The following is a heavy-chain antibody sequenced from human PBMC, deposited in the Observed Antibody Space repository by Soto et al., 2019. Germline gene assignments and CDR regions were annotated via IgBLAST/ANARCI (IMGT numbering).Heavy chain of an antibody. V-gene: IGHV4-61*01. CDR3: AGGRGHVNNWFDP. D-gene: IGHD3-10*01. CDR1: GGSVSSPTYY. Sequence: QVQLQESGPGLGKPSETLSLTCTVSGGSVSSPTYYWSWIRQPPGKGLEWIGYMYYSGSTNYNPSLKSRVTIALDTATHQSSLKLSYVTAADTAVYSCAGGRGHVNNWFDPWGQGTLVTVSS. CDR2: MYYSGST. J-gene: IGHJ5*02.